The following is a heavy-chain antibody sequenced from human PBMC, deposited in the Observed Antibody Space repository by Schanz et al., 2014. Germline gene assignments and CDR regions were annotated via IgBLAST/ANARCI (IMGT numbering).Heavy chain of an antibody. Sequence: EVQLLESGGALVQPGGSLRLSCAASGFTFSIYGMSWVRQAPGKGLEWVSSISGNSGSIDYADSVKGRFTISRDNTKNSLYLQRNSLRVDDTAVYYCAREFVNWGQGTLVTVSS. D-gene: IGHD2-21*01. CDR1: GFTFSIYG. CDR3: AREFVN. J-gene: IGHJ1*01. CDR2: ISGNSGSI. V-gene: IGHV3-23*01.